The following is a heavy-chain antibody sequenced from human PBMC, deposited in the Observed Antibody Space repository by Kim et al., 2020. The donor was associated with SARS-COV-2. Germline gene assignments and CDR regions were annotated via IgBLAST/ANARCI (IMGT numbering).Heavy chain of an antibody. Sequence: LKSRVTISVDTSKNQFALKLSSVTAADTAVYYCARGQIAARPFYYYGMDVWGQGTTVTVSS. J-gene: IGHJ6*02. V-gene: IGHV4-34*01. D-gene: IGHD6-6*01. CDR3: ARGQIAARPFYYYGMDV.